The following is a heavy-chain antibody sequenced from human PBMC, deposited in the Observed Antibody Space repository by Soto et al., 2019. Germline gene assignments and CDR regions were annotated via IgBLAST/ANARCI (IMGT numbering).Heavy chain of an antibody. Sequence: QVQLVQSGAEVKKPGASVKVSCKVSGYTLTELSMHWVRQAPGKGLEWMGGFDPEDGETIYAQKFQGRVTITEDTSKDTAYMELGSLRSEDTAVYYCATGPTWELRGGNYGMDVWGQGTTVTVSS. CDR2: FDPEDGET. CDR3: ATGPTWELRGGNYGMDV. V-gene: IGHV1-24*01. CDR1: GYTLTELS. D-gene: IGHD1-26*01. J-gene: IGHJ6*02.